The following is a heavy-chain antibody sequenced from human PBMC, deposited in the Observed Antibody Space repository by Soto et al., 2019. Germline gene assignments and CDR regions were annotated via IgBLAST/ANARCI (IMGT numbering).Heavy chain of an antibody. J-gene: IGHJ4*02. CDR2: IKHLESEK. Sequence: GGSLRLSCAASGFTFTNYWMNWVRQPPGKGLEWVANIKHLESEKFYVDSVRGRFTISRDNAKNSVYLQMDSLRAEDTAIYYCAKDRAISMVRDTQNFDYWGQGTLVTVSS. CDR3: AKDRAISMVRDTQNFDY. D-gene: IGHD3-10*01. V-gene: IGHV3-7*01. CDR1: GFTFTNYW.